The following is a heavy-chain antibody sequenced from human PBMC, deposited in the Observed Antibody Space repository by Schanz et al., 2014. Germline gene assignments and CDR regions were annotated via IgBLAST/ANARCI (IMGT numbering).Heavy chain of an antibody. V-gene: IGHV3-21*01. D-gene: IGHD3-16*01. Sequence: EVQLGEYGGGEEKYGDSLRRKGVHSGGNYISYNMKWVRRAPGKGLEWVSSISSTSTYLYYADSVKGRFTISRDSARNSLYLQMSSLRAEDTAVYYCARGTPFLCDYWGQGTLVTVSS. CDR3: ARGTPFLCDY. CDR1: GGNYISYN. J-gene: IGHJ4*02. CDR2: ISSTSTYL.